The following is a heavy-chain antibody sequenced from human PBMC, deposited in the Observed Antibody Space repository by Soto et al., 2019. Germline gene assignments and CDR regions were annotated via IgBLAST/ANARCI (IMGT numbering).Heavy chain of an antibody. D-gene: IGHD6-13*01. V-gene: IGHV3-23*01. Sequence: GGSLRLSCAASGFTFSSYAMSWVRQAPGKGLEWVSAISGSGSSTYYADSVKGRFTISRGNSKNTLYLQMNSLRAEDTVVYYGAKVRDVSSSSCSFDNWGQGTLVTVSS. J-gene: IGHJ4*02. CDR2: ISGSGSST. CDR1: GFTFSSYA. CDR3: AKVRDVSSSSCSFDN.